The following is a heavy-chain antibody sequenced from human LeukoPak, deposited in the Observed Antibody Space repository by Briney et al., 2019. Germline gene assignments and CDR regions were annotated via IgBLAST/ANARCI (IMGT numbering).Heavy chain of an antibody. CDR3: ARVSAPPDYGDYVSENWFDP. CDR2: ISAYNKR. V-gene: IGHV1-18*01. J-gene: IGHJ5*02. Sequence: GASVKVSCKASGYTFTSYGVNWVRQAPGQGLECMGWISAYNKRNYAQKFQGRVTMTTDTSTSTAYMELKNLRSDDTAVYYCARVSAPPDYGDYVSENWFDPWGQGTLVTVSS. D-gene: IGHD4-17*01. CDR1: GYTFTSYG.